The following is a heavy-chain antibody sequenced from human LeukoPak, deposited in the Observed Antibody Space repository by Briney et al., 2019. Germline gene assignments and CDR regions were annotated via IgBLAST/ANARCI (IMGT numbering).Heavy chain of an antibody. CDR3: ARDQYGGYDFDY. Sequence: GGSLRLSCAASGFTFITYSMNWVRQAPGKGLEWVSSISSSSNYIYYADSVKGRFTNSRDNAKNSLYLQMNSLRAEDTAVYYCARDQYGGYDFDYWGQGTLVTVSS. CDR2: ISSSSNYI. CDR1: GFTFITYS. D-gene: IGHD5-12*01. V-gene: IGHV3-21*01. J-gene: IGHJ4*02.